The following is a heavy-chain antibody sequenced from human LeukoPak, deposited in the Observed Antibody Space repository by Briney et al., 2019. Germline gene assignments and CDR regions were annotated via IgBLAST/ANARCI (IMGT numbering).Heavy chain of an antibody. Sequence: SVKVSCKASGGTFSSYAISWVRQAPGQGLEWMGRIIPIFGTANYAQRFQGRVTITTDESTSTAYMELSSLRSEDTAVYYCARPSAGYDNWFDPWGQGTLVTVSS. CDR3: ARPSAGYDNWFDP. J-gene: IGHJ5*02. D-gene: IGHD5-12*01. V-gene: IGHV1-69*05. CDR1: GGTFSSYA. CDR2: IIPIFGTA.